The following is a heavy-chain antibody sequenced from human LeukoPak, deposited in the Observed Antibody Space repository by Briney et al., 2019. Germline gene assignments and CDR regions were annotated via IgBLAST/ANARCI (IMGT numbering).Heavy chain of an antibody. D-gene: IGHD3-10*01. CDR1: GFTLNNYW. Sequence: GGSLRLSCAASGFTLNNYWMHWVRQTPGMGLVWVSRISNDGGSTTYADSVKGRFTISRDNAKNTLYLQMNSLRAEDTAVYYCARARGYAFDIWGQGTMVTVSS. CDR2: ISNDGGST. J-gene: IGHJ3*02. V-gene: IGHV3-74*01. CDR3: ARARGYAFDI.